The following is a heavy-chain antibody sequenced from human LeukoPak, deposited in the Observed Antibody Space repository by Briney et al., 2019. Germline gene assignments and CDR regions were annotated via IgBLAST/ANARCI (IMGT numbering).Heavy chain of an antibody. CDR2: IKRKTAGGTT. V-gene: IGHV3-15*01. CDR3: TTEYSVFAFDI. D-gene: IGHD5-12*01. J-gene: IGHJ3*02. Sequence: PGGSLRLSCAASGFTFSDAWLSWVRQAPGKGLEWVGCIKRKTAGGTTDYAAPVKGRFTISRDDSKNTLYLQMNSLKTEDTAVYYCTTEYSVFAFDIWGQGTMVTVSS. CDR1: GFTFSDAW.